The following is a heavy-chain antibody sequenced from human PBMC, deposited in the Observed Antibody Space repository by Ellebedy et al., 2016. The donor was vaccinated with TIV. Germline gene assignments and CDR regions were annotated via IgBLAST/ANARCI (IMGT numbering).Heavy chain of an antibody. J-gene: IGHJ4*02. D-gene: IGHD5-24*01. V-gene: IGHV1-69*13. CDR3: AREYISIGDGYNPFDY. CDR1: GGTFSSYA. CDR2: IIPIFGTA. Sequence: SVKVSXKASGGTFSSYAISWVRQAPGQGLEWMGGIIPIFGTANYAQKFQGRVTITADESTSTAYMELSSLRSEDTAVYYCAREYISIGDGYNPFDYWGQGTLVTVSS.